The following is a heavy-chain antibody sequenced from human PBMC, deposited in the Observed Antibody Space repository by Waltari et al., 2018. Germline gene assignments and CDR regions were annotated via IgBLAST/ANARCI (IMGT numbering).Heavy chain of an antibody. Sequence: EVQLVESGGGLIQPGGSLRLSCAASGFTVSSNYMSWVRQAPGKGLEWVVVIYSGGSTYYADYVKGRFTISRDNSKNTLYLQMNSLRAEDTAVYYCAREANDYGDYGWFDPWGQGTMVTVSS. CDR1: GFTVSSNY. D-gene: IGHD4-17*01. CDR2: IYSGGST. CDR3: AREANDYGDYGWFDP. J-gene: IGHJ3*01. V-gene: IGHV3-53*01.